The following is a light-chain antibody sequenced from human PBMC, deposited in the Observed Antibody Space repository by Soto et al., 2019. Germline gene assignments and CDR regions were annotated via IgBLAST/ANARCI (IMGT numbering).Light chain of an antibody. CDR3: QQYKNWPPLT. CDR2: GAF. V-gene: IGKV3-15*01. Sequence: EIVMTQSPATLSVSPGERATLSCRASQSVSYNLAWYQQKPGQGPRLLIYGAFTRATGIPARFSGSGSGTEVTLTISSLQSEDVGVYYCQQYKNWPPLTFGGGTKVEIK. CDR1: QSVSYN. J-gene: IGKJ4*01.